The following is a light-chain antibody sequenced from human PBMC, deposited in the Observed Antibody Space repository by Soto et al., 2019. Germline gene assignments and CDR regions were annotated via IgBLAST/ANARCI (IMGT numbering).Light chain of an antibody. CDR3: QQRIT. V-gene: IGKV3-11*01. J-gene: IGKJ4*01. CDR1: QSVSSY. Sequence: EIVLTQSPATLSLSLGERATLSCRASQSVSSYLAWYQQKPGQAPRLLIYDASNRATGIPARFSGSGSGTDFTLTISSLEPEDFAVYYCQQRITFGGGTKVEIK. CDR2: DAS.